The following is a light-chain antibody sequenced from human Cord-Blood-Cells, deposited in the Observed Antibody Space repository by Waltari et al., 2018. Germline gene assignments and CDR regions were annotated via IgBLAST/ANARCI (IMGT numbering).Light chain of an antibody. V-gene: IGKV3-11*01. Sequence: EIVLTQSPATLSFSPGDSAPISCRDSQSFSSYLAWYQQKPGQAPRLLIYDASNRATGSPARFSGSGSGTDFTLTISILEPEDFAVYYCQQRSNWPPYTFGQGTKLEIK. J-gene: IGKJ2*01. CDR3: QQRSNWPPYT. CDR1: QSFSSY. CDR2: DAS.